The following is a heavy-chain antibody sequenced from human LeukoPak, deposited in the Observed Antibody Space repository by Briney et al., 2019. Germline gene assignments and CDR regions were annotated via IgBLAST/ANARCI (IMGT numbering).Heavy chain of an antibody. J-gene: IGHJ1*01. V-gene: IGHV1-18*01. Sequence: GASVKVSCKASGYTFTSYGISWVRQAPGQGLEWMGWISAYNGNTNYAQKLQGRATMTTDTSTSTAYMELRSLKSDDTAVYYCARESATLIAAAATLVEYFQHWGQGTLVTVSS. CDR3: ARESATLIAAAATLVEYFQH. D-gene: IGHD6-13*01. CDR2: ISAYNGNT. CDR1: GYTFTSYG.